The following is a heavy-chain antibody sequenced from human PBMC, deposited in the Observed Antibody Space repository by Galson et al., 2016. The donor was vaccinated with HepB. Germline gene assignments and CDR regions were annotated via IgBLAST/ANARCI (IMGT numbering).Heavy chain of an antibody. D-gene: IGHD4/OR15-4a*01. CDR1: GYSFTTHS. Sequence: LVKVSCKASGYSFTTHSMHWVRQAPGQRLEWMGWLNGGTGETRSSERFQDRLTITMDTSASTAYMQLSSLRSEDTARYYCARELYGTIAFDIWGPGTMVAVSS. CDR2: LNGGTGET. J-gene: IGHJ3*02. CDR3: ARELYGTIAFDI. V-gene: IGHV1-3*01.